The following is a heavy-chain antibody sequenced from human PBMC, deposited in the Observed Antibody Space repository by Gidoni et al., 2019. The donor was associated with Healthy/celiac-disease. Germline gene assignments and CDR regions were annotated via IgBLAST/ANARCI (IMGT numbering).Heavy chain of an antibody. CDR2: INWNGGST. V-gene: IGHV3-20*03. Sequence: EVQLVESGGGVVRPGGSLRLSFASSGFPFDDYGMICVRQAPRKGLEWVSGINWNGGSTGYADSVKGRFTISRDNAKNSLYLQMNSLRAEDTALYYCARARGLAGYSSSWYRLGDRAGDAFDIWGQGTMVTVSS. J-gene: IGHJ3*02. D-gene: IGHD6-13*01. CDR3: ARARGLAGYSSSWYRLGDRAGDAFDI. CDR1: GFPFDDYG.